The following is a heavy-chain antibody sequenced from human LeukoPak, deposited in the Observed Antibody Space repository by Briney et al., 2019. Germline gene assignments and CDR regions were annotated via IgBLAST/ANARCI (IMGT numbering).Heavy chain of an antibody. J-gene: IGHJ6*04. D-gene: IGHD6-13*01. Sequence: GASVKVSCKASGYTFTSYGISWVRQAPGQGLEWMGWISAYNGNTNYAQKLQGRVTMTTDTSTSTAYMELRSLRSDDTAVYYCARESSSWYYHYYGMDVWGKGTTVTVSS. CDR3: ARESSSWYYHYYGMDV. V-gene: IGHV1-18*04. CDR1: GYTFTSYG. CDR2: ISAYNGNT.